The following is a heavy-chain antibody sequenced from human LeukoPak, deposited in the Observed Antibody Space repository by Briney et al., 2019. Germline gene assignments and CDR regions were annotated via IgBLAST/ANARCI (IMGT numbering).Heavy chain of an antibody. V-gene: IGHV3-23*01. CDR1: GFTFSSNA. D-gene: IGHD6-6*01. CDR3: AKVYSSSTYYFDS. CDR2: ISAGGGGT. J-gene: IGHJ4*02. Sequence: GGSLRLSRVASGFTFSSNAMSWVRQAPGKGLEWVSLISAGGGGTYYADSVKGRFTISRDNSKNTLYLQMHSLRAEDTAVYYCAKVYSSSTYYFDSWGQGTLVTVSS.